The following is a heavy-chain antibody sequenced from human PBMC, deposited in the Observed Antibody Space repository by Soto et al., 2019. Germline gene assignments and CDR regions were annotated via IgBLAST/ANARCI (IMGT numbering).Heavy chain of an antibody. CDR2: TYYRSKWYN. J-gene: IGHJ5*02. CDR1: GDSVSSNSTT. Sequence: SQTLSLTCAISGDSVSSNSTTWNWIRQSPSRGLEWLGRTYYRSKWYNDYAVSVKSRITINPDTSKNQFSLQLNSVTPEDTAIYYCTRGGYNCIDLSGQGTLVSVSS. CDR3: TRGGYNCIDL. V-gene: IGHV6-1*01.